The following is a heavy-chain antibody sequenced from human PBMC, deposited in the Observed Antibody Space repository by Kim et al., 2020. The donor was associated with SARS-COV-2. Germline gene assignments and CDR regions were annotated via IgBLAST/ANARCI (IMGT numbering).Heavy chain of an antibody. CDR2: INDKGDDR. V-gene: IGHV3-23*01. CDR1: GLPFGGYA. CDR3: AKGGRYF. Sequence: GGSLRLSCTVSGLPFGGYAMTWFRQSSEKGLEWVSDINDKGDDRRYADSVKGRFTISRDNSKSVLFLDMSGLRLDDTAVYYCAKGGRYFWGRGTLVSVSS. D-gene: IGHD3-9*01. J-gene: IGHJ1*01.